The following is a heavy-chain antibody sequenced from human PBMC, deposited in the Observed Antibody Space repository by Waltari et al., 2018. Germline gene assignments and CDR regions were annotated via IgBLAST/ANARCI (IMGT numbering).Heavy chain of an antibody. CDR2: IHYSGST. Sequence: QVQLQESGPGLVKPSETLSLTCTVSGGSISSSYWSWIRRPPGKGLEWIGYIHYSGSTNYHPSLKSRVAIAVDPSKNQFSLKLNSVTAADTSVYYCARHLPSNLKYDYWGQGTLVTVSS. V-gene: IGHV4-59*08. J-gene: IGHJ4*02. D-gene: IGHD1-1*01. CDR3: ARHLPSNLKYDY. CDR1: GGSISSSY.